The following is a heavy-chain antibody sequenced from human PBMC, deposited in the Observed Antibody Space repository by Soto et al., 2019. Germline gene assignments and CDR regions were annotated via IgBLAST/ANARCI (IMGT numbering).Heavy chain of an antibody. CDR3: AREGGIVGATAADY. Sequence: SETLSLTYAVSGGSISSSNWWSWVRQPPGKGLEWIGYIYYSGSTNYNPSLKSRVTISADTSKNQFSLKLSSVTAADTAVYYCAREGGIVGATAADYWGQGTLVTVSS. J-gene: IGHJ4*02. CDR2: IYYSGST. CDR1: GGSISSSNW. D-gene: IGHD1-26*01. V-gene: IGHV4-4*02.